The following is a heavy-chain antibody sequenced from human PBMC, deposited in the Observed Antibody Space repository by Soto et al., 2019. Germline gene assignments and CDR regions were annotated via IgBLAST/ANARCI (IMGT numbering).Heavy chain of an antibody. J-gene: IGHJ6*03. CDR3: ARHEAWYYYYMDV. Sequence: SETLSLTCTVSGGSISSSSYYWGWIRQPPGKGLEWIGSIYYSGSTYYNPSLKSRVTISVDTSKNQFSLKLSSVTTADTAVYYCARHEAWYYYYMDVWGKGTTVTVSS. CDR1: GGSISSSSYY. CDR2: IYYSGST. V-gene: IGHV4-39*01.